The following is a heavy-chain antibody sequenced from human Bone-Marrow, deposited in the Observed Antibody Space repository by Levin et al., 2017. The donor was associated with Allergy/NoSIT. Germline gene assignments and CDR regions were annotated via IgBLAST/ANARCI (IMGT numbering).Heavy chain of an antibody. CDR2: IIPIFGTA. CDR1: GGTFSSYA. V-gene: IGHV1-69*06. CDR3: ASAYYGSGSTDFDY. Sequence: ASVKVSCKASGGTFSSYAISWVRQAPGQGLEWMGGIIPIFGTANYAQKFQGRVTITADKSTSTAYMELSSLRSEDTAVYYCASAYYGSGSTDFDYWGQGTLVTVSS. J-gene: IGHJ4*02. D-gene: IGHD3-10*01.